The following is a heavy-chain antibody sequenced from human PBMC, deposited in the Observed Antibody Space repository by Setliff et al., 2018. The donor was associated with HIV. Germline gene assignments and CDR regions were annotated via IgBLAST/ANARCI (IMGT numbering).Heavy chain of an antibody. V-gene: IGHV3-11*01. CDR3: AKDYAPYYFDY. CDR2: ISSSGSTI. J-gene: IGHJ4*02. D-gene: IGHD3-16*01. CDR1: GFTFSDYY. Sequence: PGGSLRLSCAASGFTFSDYYMSWIRQAPGKGLEWVSYISSSGSTIYYADSVKGRFTISRDNSKNTLYLQMNSLRAEDTAVYYCAKDYAPYYFDYWGQGTLVTVSS.